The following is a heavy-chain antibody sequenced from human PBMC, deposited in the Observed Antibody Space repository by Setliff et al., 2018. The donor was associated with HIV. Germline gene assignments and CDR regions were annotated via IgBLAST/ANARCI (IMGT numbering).Heavy chain of an antibody. D-gene: IGHD3-3*01. V-gene: IGHV4-38-2*01. CDR1: GYSISSDYY. CDR2: VYDSGST. Sequence: SETLSLTCAVSGYSISSDYYWGWIRQPPGKGLEWIGSVYDSGSTYYNPSLKSRVTISLDTSKNQFSLKLSSVTAADTAVYYCARARITIFGVLIIPGAFDIWGQGTMVTVSS. J-gene: IGHJ3*02. CDR3: ARARITIFGVLIIPGAFDI.